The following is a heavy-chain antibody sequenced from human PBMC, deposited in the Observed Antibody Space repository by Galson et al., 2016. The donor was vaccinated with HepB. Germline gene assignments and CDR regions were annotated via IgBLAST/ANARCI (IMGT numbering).Heavy chain of an antibody. V-gene: IGHV1-46*01. CDR1: GYTFTSYY. CDR3: ARDTDSGDYGRGLDY. Sequence: SVKVSCKASGYTFTSYYMHWVRQAPGQGLEWLGIINPRDGTTSYAQKFQGRVTMTRDTSTSTVYMELSSLGFEDMAIYYCARDTDSGDYGRGLDYWGQGTQVTVSS. CDR2: INPRDGTT. J-gene: IGHJ4*02. D-gene: IGHD4-17*01.